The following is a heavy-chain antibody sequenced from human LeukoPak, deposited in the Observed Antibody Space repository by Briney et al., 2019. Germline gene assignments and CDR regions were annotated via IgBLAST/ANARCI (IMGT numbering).Heavy chain of an antibody. CDR2: INHSGST. D-gene: IGHD2-2*01. J-gene: IGHJ6*04. V-gene: IGHV4-39*07. CDR1: GGSVISDTYY. CDR3: ARAEVVPAAGGMDV. Sequence: SETLSLTCTVSGGSVISDTYYWGWIRQPPGKGLEWIGEINHSGSTNYNPSLKSRVTISVDTSKNQFSLKLSSVTAADTAVYYCARAEVVPAAGGMDVWGKGTTVTVSS.